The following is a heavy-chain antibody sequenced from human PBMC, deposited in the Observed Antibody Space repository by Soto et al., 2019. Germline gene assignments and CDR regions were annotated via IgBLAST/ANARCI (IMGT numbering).Heavy chain of an antibody. V-gene: IGHV4-34*01. D-gene: IGHD3-22*01. J-gene: IGHJ4*02. Sequence: SETLSLTCAVYGGSFSGYYWSWIRQPPGKGLEWIGEINHSGSTNYNPSLKSRVTISVDTSKNQFSLKLSSVPAADTAVYYCARELYYYDSSGYYVSPYFDYWGQGTLVTVSS. CDR3: ARELYYYDSSGYYVSPYFDY. CDR2: INHSGST. CDR1: GGSFSGYY.